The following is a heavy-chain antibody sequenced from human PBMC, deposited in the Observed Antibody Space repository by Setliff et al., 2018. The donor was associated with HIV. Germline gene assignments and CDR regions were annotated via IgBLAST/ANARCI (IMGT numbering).Heavy chain of an antibody. CDR3: ASLVVYDDAFDI. CDR2: IYPGDSDI. Sequence: GESLKISCKGSGYSFINYWIGWVRQMPGKGLEWMGIIYPGDSDIRYSPSFQGQVTISADKSISTAYLQWSSLKASDTAMYYCASLVVYDDAFDIWGQGTMVTVSS. CDR1: GYSFINYW. J-gene: IGHJ3*02. D-gene: IGHD2-15*01. V-gene: IGHV5-51*01.